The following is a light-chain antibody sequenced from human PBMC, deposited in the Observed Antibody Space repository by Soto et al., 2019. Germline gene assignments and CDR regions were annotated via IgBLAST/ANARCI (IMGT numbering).Light chain of an antibody. CDR1: QSVRRNY. J-gene: IGKJ4*01. CDR3: QRYASSPLT. Sequence: EIALTQSPGTLSLSSGERATLSCRASQSVRRNYLAWYQQKPGQAPRLLIYGASSRATGIPDRFGGSGSGTVFTLTISRLEPEDFAVYYCQRYASSPLTFGGGTKVEMK. V-gene: IGKV3-20*01. CDR2: GAS.